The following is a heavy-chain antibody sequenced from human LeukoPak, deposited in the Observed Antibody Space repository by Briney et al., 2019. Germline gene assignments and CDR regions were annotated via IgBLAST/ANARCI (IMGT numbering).Heavy chain of an antibody. CDR3: TRDDKLIDY. Sequence: LSLTCAVYGGSFSGYYWSWIRQPPGKGLEWVGFIRSKGYSETTEYAASVKGRFTISRDDSKSIVYLQLSSLKTEDTAVYYCTRDDKLIDYWGQGTLVTVSS. CDR2: IRSKGYSETT. CDR1: GGSFSGYY. V-gene: IGHV3-49*03. J-gene: IGHJ4*02. D-gene: IGHD3-16*01.